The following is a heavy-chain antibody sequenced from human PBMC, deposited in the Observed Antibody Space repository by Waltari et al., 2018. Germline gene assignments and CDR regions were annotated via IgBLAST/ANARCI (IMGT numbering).Heavy chain of an antibody. D-gene: IGHD7-27*01. Sequence: EVQVSQSGGGLVHPGGSLRLSCAASGFSFHSYAMAWVRQAPGKGLEWVSTISAGSDSTYYAASVKGRFTISRDDSKNTLYLDMVSLRADDTAVYYYANTKLGIGFDSWGQGTLVTVSS. CDR2: ISAGSDST. V-gene: IGHV3-23*01. CDR3: ANTKLGIGFDS. J-gene: IGHJ4*02. CDR1: GFSFHSYA.